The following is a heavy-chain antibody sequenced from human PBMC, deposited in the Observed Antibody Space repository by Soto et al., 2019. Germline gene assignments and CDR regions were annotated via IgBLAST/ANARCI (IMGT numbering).Heavy chain of an antibody. CDR2: INAGSGET. CDR1: GYTFTDFS. J-gene: IGHJ4*02. D-gene: IGHD6-19*01. Sequence: QVQLVQSGAEVKEPGASVKLSCKASGYTFTDFSVHWVRQAPRQGLEWLGRINAGSGETTSSQNFQGRVTITRDTSATTVYMELSSLTSEDTAMYYCARDRWLTTRDFDYWGKGTLVTVSS. CDR3: ARDRWLTTRDFDY. V-gene: IGHV1-3*01.